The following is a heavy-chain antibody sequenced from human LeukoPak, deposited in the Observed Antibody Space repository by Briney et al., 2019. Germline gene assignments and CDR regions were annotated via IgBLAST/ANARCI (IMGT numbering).Heavy chain of an antibody. CDR1: GGSISSSSYY. CDR2: IYYSGST. J-gene: IGHJ6*03. D-gene: IGHD3-10*01. V-gene: IGHV4-39*07. Sequence: SETLPLTCTVSGGSISSSSYYWDWIRQSPGKGLEWIGNIYYSGSTYYNPSPQSRVAISVDTSKNQFSLKLSSVTAADTAVYYCAAGSGSYAPVYYYYMDVWGKGTTVTVSS. CDR3: AAGSGSYAPVYYYYMDV.